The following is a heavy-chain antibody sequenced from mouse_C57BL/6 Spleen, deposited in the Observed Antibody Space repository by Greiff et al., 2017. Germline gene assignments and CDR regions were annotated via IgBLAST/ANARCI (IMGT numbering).Heavy chain of an antibody. V-gene: IGHV5-17*01. CDR1: GFTFSDYG. CDR2: ISSGSSTI. CDR3: ARNWYFDV. Sequence: EVKLMESGGGLVKPGGSLKLSCAASGFTFSDYGMHWVRQAPEKGLEWVAYISSGSSTIYYADTVKGRFTISRDNDKNTLFLQMTSRRSEDTAMYYCARNWYFDVWGTGTTVTVSS. J-gene: IGHJ1*03.